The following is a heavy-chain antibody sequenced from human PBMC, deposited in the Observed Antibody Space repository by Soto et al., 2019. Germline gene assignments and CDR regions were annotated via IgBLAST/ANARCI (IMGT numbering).Heavy chain of an antibody. D-gene: IGHD1-1*01. V-gene: IGHV3-30*03. CDR3: APGHDDY. Sequence: HLVRKAPGKGLEWVAVISYDGSNKYYADSVKGRFTISRDNSKNTLYLQMNSLRTEDTAVYYCAPGHDDYRVHGTLDTVSS. J-gene: IGHJ4*01. CDR2: ISYDGSNK.